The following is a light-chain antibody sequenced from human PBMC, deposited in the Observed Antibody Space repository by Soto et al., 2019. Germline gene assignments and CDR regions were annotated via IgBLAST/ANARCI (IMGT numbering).Light chain of an antibody. J-gene: IGLJ1*01. CDR1: SSDVGSYNL. Sequence: QSALTHPASMSGSPGQSITISCTGTSSDVGSYNLVSWYQHHPGEAPKLIIYDANKRPSGISNRFSGSKSGNTASLTISGLQAEDEADYYCCSYAGSTNFYVFGIGTKVTVL. V-gene: IGLV2-23*01. CDR2: DAN. CDR3: CSYAGSTNFYV.